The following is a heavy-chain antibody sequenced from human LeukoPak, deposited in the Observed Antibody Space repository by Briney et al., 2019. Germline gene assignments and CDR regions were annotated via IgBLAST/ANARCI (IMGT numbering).Heavy chain of an antibody. CDR2: IYPGDSDT. D-gene: IGHD2-2*01. J-gene: IGHJ4*02. CDR1: GYSFTSYW. CDR3: ARLQCSSTSCFPDY. V-gene: IGHV5-51*01. Sequence: GESLRISCKGSGYSFTSYWIGWVRQMPGKGLERMGIIYPGDSDTRYSPSFQGQVTISADKSISTAYLQWSSLKASDTAMYYCARLQCSSTSCFPDYWGQGTLVTVSS.